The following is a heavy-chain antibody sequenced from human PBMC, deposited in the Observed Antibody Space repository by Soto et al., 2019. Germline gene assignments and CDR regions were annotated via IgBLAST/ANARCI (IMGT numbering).Heavy chain of an antibody. J-gene: IGHJ5*02. D-gene: IGHD6-19*01. CDR3: AGGLPTVGLGFDP. CDR1: GGSISSGDYY. V-gene: IGHV4-30-4*01. CDR2: IYYSGST. Sequence: QVQLQESGPGLVKPSQTLSLTCTVSGGSISSGDYYWSWIRQPPGKGLEWIGYIYYSGSTYYNPSLQSRVXXSXDXXKNQSSLKLSSGPAADTAVYYCAGGLPTVGLGFDPWGQGTLVTVSS.